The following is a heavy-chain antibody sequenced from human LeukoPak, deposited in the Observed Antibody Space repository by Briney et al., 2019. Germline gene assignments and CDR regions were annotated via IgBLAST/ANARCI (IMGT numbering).Heavy chain of an antibody. CDR1: GGSISSGDYY. D-gene: IGHD2-8*01. V-gene: IGHV4-30-4*01. CDR3: ARHYVFVYGGSSFDY. J-gene: IGHJ4*02. CDR2: IYYSGST. Sequence: PSETLSLTCTVSGGSISSGDYYWSCIRQPPGKGLECIGYIYYSGSTYYNPSLKSRVTISVDTSKNQFSLKLSSVTAADTAVYYCARHYVFVYGGSSFDYWGQGTLVTVSS.